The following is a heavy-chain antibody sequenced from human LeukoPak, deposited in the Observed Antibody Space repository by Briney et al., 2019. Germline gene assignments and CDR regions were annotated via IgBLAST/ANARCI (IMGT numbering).Heavy chain of an antibody. CDR1: GGSISSYY. CDR2: IHNSGST. J-gene: IGHJ4*02. CDR3: ARSDYYDSGGYLDY. V-gene: IGHV4-59*01. Sequence: SETLSLTCSVSGGSISSYYWSWIRQPPGKGLEWIGYIHNSGSTNYNPSLKSRVTISIDTSKNQFYLKLSSVTAADTAVYHCARSDYYDSGGYLDYWGQGTLVTVSS. D-gene: IGHD3-22*01.